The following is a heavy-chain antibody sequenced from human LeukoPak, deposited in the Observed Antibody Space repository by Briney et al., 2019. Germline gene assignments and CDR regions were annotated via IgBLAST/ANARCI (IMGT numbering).Heavy chain of an antibody. CDR2: IYHSGST. CDR3: ARDRNNWNDGEGFDP. D-gene: IGHD1-20*01. J-gene: IGHJ5*02. V-gene: IGHV4-39*07. CDR1: GGSISSNNYC. Sequence: SETLSLTCTVSGGSISSNNYCWGWIRQPPGKGLEWIGNIYHSGSTYYNPSLKSRVTISVDTSKNQFSLKLSSVTAADTAVYYCARDRNNWNDGEGFDPWGQGTLVTVSS.